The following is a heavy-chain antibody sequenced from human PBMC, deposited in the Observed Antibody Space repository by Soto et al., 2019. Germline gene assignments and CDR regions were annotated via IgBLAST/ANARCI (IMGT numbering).Heavy chain of an antibody. D-gene: IGHD1-20*01. V-gene: IGHV1-8*02. Sequence: QVQLVQSGAEVKKPGASVKVSCKASGYTFTSYDINWVRQAPGQGLEWVGWMTPNSGDTGYAQTFQGRVTLTRDTSRSIAYMELSSLTSEDTAVYYCARNLYNTGSFDHWGQGTLVTVSS. CDR2: MTPNSGDT. J-gene: IGHJ4*02. CDR1: GYTFTSYD. CDR3: ARNLYNTGSFDH.